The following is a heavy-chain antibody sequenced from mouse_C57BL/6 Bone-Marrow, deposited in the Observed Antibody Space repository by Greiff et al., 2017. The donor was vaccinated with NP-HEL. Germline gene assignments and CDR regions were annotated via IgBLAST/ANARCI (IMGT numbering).Heavy chain of an antibody. Sequence: VQLQQSGPELVKPGASVKISCKASGYAFSSSWMNWVKQRPGRGLGGIGRIYPGDGDTNYNGKFKGKATLTADKSSSTAYMQLSSLTSEDSAVYFCARGGQSYYAMDYWGQGTSVTVSS. CDR3: ARGGQSYYAMDY. CDR2: IYPGDGDT. CDR1: GYAFSSSW. J-gene: IGHJ4*01. V-gene: IGHV1-82*01.